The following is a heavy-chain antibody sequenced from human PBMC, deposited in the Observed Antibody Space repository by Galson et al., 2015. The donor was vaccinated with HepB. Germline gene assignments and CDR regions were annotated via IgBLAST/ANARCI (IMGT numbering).Heavy chain of an antibody. V-gene: IGHV4-34*01. Sequence: ETLSLTCAVYGGSLSDFYWTWIRQPPGKGLEWIGEIKHTGTTNYQPSLKSRVTISVDTSKNEFSLRLSSLTAADTAVYYCARVGVSKFGGALVAPYYFDYWGQGTLVTVSS. CDR1: GGSLSDFY. D-gene: IGHD3-16*02. CDR2: IKHTGTT. J-gene: IGHJ4*02. CDR3: ARVGVSKFGGALVAPYYFDY.